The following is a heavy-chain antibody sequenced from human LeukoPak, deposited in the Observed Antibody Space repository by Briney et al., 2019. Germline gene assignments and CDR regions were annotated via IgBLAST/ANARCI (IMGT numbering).Heavy chain of an antibody. CDR2: ISGSGGST. Sequence: GGSLRLSCAASGFTFSSYAMSWVRQAPGKGLEWVSAISGSGGSTYYADSVKGRFTISRDNSKNTLYLQMNSLRAEDTAVYYCAKDSKKYCSGGSCQNKNYYYYYYMDVWGKGTTVTVSS. CDR1: GFTFSSYA. CDR3: AKDSKKYCSGGSCQNKNYYYYYYMDV. V-gene: IGHV3-23*01. D-gene: IGHD2-15*01. J-gene: IGHJ6*03.